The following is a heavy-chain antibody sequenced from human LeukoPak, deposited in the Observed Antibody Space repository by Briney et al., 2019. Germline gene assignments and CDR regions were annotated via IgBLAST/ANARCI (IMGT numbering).Heavy chain of an antibody. J-gene: IGHJ4*02. CDR2: ISSSGSTI. CDR1: GFTFSDYY. V-gene: IGHV3-11*04. Sequence: GGSLRLSCAASGFTFSDYYMSWLRQAPGKGLEWVSYISSSGSTIYYADSVKGRFTISRDNAKNSLYLQMNSLRAEDTAVYYCANHLACGSTSCPPFDYWGQGTLVTVSS. CDR3: ANHLACGSTSCPPFDY. D-gene: IGHD2-2*01.